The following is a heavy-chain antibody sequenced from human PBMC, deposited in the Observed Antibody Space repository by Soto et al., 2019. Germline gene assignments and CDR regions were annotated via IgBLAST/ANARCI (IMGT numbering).Heavy chain of an antibody. V-gene: IGHV4-4*02. D-gene: IGHD3-10*01. J-gene: IGHJ3*02. CDR3: ARGLWFGDELLYGRAFDI. Sequence: SETLSLTCAVSSGSISSSNWWSWVRPPPGKGLEWIGEIYHSGSTNYTPSLKSRVTISVDKSKNQFSLKLSSVTAADTAVYYCARGLWFGDELLYGRAFDIWGQGTMVTVSS. CDR1: SGSISSSNW. CDR2: IYHSGST.